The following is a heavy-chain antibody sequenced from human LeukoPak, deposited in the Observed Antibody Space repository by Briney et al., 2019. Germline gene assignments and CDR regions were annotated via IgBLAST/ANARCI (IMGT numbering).Heavy chain of an antibody. CDR3: AKDGYSYGYYCYYGMDV. CDR2: ISGDGGST. Sequence: GGSLGLSCAASGFTFDDYAMHWVRQAPGKGLEWVSLISGDGGSTYYADSVKGRFTISRDNSKNSLYLQMNSLRTEDTALYYCAKDGYSYGYYCYYGMDVWGQGTTVTVSS. V-gene: IGHV3-43*02. CDR1: GFTFDDYA. J-gene: IGHJ6*02. D-gene: IGHD5-18*01.